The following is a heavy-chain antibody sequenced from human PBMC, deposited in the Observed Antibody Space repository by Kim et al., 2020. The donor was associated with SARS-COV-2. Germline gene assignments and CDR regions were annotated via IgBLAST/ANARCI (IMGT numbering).Heavy chain of an antibody. CDR3: ARDGHNTIFGGRLHYYYYMDV. J-gene: IGHJ6*03. CDR1: GYTFTSYA. CDR2: INAGNGNT. Sequence: ASVKVSCKASGYTFTSYAMHWVRQAPGQRLEWMGWINAGNGNTKYSQKLQGRVTITRDTSASTAYMELSSLRSEDTAVYYCARDGHNTIFGGRLHYYYYMDVWGREATVTVSS. D-gene: IGHD3-3*01. V-gene: IGHV1-3*01.